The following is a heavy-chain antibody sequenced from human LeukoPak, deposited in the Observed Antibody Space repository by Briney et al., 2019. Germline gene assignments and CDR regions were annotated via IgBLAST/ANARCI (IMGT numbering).Heavy chain of an antibody. CDR1: GYRFTSYW. V-gene: IGHV5-51*01. D-gene: IGHD2-2*01. Sequence: GESLKISCKGSGYRFTSYWIGWVRQMPGKGLEWMGIIYPGDSDTRYSPSFQGQVTISADKSISTAYLQWSSLKASNTAMYYCARRDCSSTTCYEFDHWGQGTLVTVSS. J-gene: IGHJ4*02. CDR3: ARRDCSSTTCYEFDH. CDR2: IYPGDSDT.